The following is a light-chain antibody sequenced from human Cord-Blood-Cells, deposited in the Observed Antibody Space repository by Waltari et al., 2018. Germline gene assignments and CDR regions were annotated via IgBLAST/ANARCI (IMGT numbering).Light chain of an antibody. CDR1: PSVSSY. J-gene: IGKJ5*01. V-gene: IGKV3-11*01. CDR2: DAS. Sequence: EIVLTQSPATLSLSPGERATLSCRPSPSVSSYLAWYQQKPGQAPRLLIYDASNRATGIPARFSGSGSGTDFTLTISSLEPEDFAVYYCQQRSNWPPITFGQGTRLEIK. CDR3: QQRSNWPPIT.